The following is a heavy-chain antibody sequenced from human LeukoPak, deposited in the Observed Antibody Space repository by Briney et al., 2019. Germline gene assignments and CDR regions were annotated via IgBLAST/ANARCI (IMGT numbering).Heavy chain of an antibody. V-gene: IGHV4-39*07. Sequence: SETLSLTCTVSGASITSSNYYWLWLRQPPGKGLEWIGSIYYTGITYYNPSLKSRVTISVDTSKNQFSLKLSSVTAADTAVYFCARLRLSGGSFSVGWFDPWGQGIQVTVSS. CDR1: GASITSSNYY. CDR2: IYYTGIT. D-gene: IGHD1-26*01. CDR3: ARLRLSGGSFSVGWFDP. J-gene: IGHJ5*02.